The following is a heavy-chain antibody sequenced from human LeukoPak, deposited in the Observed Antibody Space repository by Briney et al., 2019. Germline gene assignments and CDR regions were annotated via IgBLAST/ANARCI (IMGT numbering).Heavy chain of an antibody. D-gene: IGHD5-18*01. CDR2: ISSSSSYI. Sequence: GGSLRLSCAASGFTFSSYSMSWVRQAPGKGLEWVSSISSSSSYIYYADSVKGRFTISRDNAKNSLYLQMNSLRAEDTAVYYCARDRGYSYGYPVYWGQGTLVTVSS. CDR1: GFTFSSYS. CDR3: ARDRGYSYGYPVY. V-gene: IGHV3-21*01. J-gene: IGHJ4*02.